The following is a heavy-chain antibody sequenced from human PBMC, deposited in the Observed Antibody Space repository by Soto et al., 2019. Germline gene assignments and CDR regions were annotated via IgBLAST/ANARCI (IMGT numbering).Heavy chain of an antibody. CDR3: ATLMTVAGPGWGRASDY. J-gene: IGHJ4*02. CDR1: GYNFNNNW. D-gene: IGHD6-19*01. Sequence: GESVKISCXASGYNFNNNWIGWVRQTPGKGLEWMGRIEPSDSYIDYSPSFKGHVTISRDNSKNMLFLQMNSLTAEDTAVYYCATLMTVAGPGWGRASDYWGQGTLVTVSS. V-gene: IGHV5-10-1*01. CDR2: IEPSDSYI.